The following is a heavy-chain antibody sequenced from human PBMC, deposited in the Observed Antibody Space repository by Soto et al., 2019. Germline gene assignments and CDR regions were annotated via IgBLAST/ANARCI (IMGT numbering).Heavy chain of an antibody. CDR1: GGSISSGDYY. Sequence: SETLSLTCTVSGGSISSGDYYWSWIRQPPGEGLEWIGYIYYSGSTYYNPSLKSRVTISVDTSKNQFSLKLSSVTAADTAVYYCAIYDSSGSRGFQHWGQGTLVTVS. D-gene: IGHD3-22*01. J-gene: IGHJ1*01. CDR3: AIYDSSGSRGFQH. V-gene: IGHV4-30-4*01. CDR2: IYYSGST.